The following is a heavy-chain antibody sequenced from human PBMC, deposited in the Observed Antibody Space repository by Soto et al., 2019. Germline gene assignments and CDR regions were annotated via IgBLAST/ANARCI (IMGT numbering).Heavy chain of an antibody. V-gene: IGHV1-18*01. D-gene: IGHD3-9*01. CDR3: ARERYYDILTGHNYYGMDV. CDR1: GYTFTSYG. Sequence: QVQLVQSGAEVKKPGASVKVSCKASGYTFTSYGISWVRQAPGQGLEWMGWISAYNGNPNYAQKPQGRVTMTTDTSTSTAYMELRSLRSDDTSVYYCARERYYDILTGHNYYGMDVWGQGTTVTVSS. J-gene: IGHJ6*02. CDR2: ISAYNGNP.